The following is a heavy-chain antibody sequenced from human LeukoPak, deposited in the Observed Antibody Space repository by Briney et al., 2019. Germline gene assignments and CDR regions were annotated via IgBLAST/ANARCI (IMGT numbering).Heavy chain of an antibody. D-gene: IGHD6-19*01. J-gene: IGHJ4*02. CDR2: IYYSGST. V-gene: IGHV4-39*01. Sequence: SETLSLTCTVSGGSISSYYWSWIRQPPGKGLEWIGSIYYSGSTYYNASLKSRGTISVDTSKNQFSLKLNSVTAAVTAVYSCARQVIAVAGTGYFDYWGQGTLVTVSS. CDR3: ARQVIAVAGTGYFDY. CDR1: GGSISSYY.